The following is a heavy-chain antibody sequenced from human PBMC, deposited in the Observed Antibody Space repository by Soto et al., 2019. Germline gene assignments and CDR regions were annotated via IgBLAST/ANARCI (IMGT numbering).Heavy chain of an antibody. CDR2: IYPGDSDT. V-gene: IGHV5-51*01. D-gene: IGHD6-13*01. Sequence: PGEYLKISCKAFRDSFTDYWIGWVRQMPGKGLEWMGFIYPGDSDTRYSPSFQGQVTISADKSISTAYLQWSSLKASDTAMYYCASPLSSSGNYYVIYVRGQRTTLPVSS. CDR1: RDSFTDYW. J-gene: IGHJ6*02. CDR3: ASPLSSSGNYYVIYV.